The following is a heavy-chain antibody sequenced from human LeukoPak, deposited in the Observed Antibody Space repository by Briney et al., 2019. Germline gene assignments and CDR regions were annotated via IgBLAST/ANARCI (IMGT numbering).Heavy chain of an antibody. Sequence: PSETLSLTCTVSGGSISSYYWTWIRQPPGKGLEWIGYIYYSGSTNYNPSLKSRVTMSVDTSKNQFSLKLSSVTAADTAVYYCTLLQRGAVGYWGQGTLVTVSS. J-gene: IGHJ4*02. CDR2: IYYSGST. CDR1: GGSISSYY. V-gene: IGHV4-59*01. D-gene: IGHD1-26*01. CDR3: TLLQRGAVGY.